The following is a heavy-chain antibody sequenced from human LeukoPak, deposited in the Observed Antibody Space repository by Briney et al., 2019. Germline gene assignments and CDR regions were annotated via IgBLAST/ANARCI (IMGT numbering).Heavy chain of an antibody. D-gene: IGHD3-16*02. CDR3: AREGIVPPDAFDI. Sequence: GGSLRLSCAASGFTFSSYWMSWVRQAPGKGLEWVANIKQDGSEKYYVDSVKGRFTISRDNAKNSLYLQMNSLRAEDTAVYYCAREGIVPPDAFDIWGQGTMVTVSS. CDR2: IKQDGSEK. J-gene: IGHJ3*02. V-gene: IGHV3-7*01. CDR1: GFTFSSYW.